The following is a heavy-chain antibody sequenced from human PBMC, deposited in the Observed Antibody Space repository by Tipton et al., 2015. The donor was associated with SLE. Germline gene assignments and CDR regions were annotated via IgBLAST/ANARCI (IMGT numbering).Heavy chain of an antibody. CDR1: GGSISDYY. J-gene: IGHJ6*02. CDR3: ARASWYSGYYGMDV. D-gene: IGHD6-13*01. CDR2: IFYSGGT. V-gene: IGHV4-59*12. Sequence: TLSLTCTVSGGSISDYYWTWIRQPPGKGLEWIGYIFYSGGTNYNPSLKSRVTISVDTSKTQLSLKLSSVTAADTAVYYCARASWYSGYYGMDVWGQGTTVTASS.